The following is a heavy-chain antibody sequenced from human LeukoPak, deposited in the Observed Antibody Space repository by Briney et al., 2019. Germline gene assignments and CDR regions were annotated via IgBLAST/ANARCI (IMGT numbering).Heavy chain of an antibody. CDR3: ARPIVGTNTYYYYMDV. CDR2: ISAYNGNT. Sequence: ASVKVSCKASGYTFTSFGINWARQAPGQGLEWMGWISAYNGNTNYAQKLQGRVTMTTDTSASTAYMELSSLRSDDTAVYYCARPIVGTNTYYYYMDVWGKGTTVIVSS. D-gene: IGHD1-26*01. V-gene: IGHV1-18*01. J-gene: IGHJ6*03. CDR1: GYTFTSFG.